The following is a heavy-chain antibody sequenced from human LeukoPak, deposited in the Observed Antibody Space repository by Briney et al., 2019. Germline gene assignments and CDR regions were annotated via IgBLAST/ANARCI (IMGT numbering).Heavy chain of an antibody. CDR3: ARDRSCDTRIVDF. J-gene: IGHJ4*02. CDR2: IYTSGNT. D-gene: IGHD3-22*01. V-gene: IGHV4-4*07. Sequence: SETLSLTCTVSGGSISGYYWSWIRQPAGNGLEWVGRIYTSGNTNYTPSLKSRVTMSVDTSKNQFSLKLSSVTAADTAVYYCARDRSCDTRIVDFWGQGTLVTVSS. CDR1: GGSISGYY.